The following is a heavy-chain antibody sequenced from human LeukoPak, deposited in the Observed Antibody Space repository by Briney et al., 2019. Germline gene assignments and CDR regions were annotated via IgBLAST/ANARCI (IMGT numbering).Heavy chain of an antibody. D-gene: IGHD5-24*01. Sequence: GGSLRLSCAASGFNFSAYAMHWVRQAPGKGLEWLTLISYAGDNTYYADSLKGRFTISRDKSKNTLYLQVNSLKPEDTAVYFCASDPRDGGQNVWGKGTTVTVSS. CDR3: ASDPRDGGQNV. CDR2: ISYAGDNT. J-gene: IGHJ6*04. CDR1: GFNFSAYA. V-gene: IGHV3-30*04.